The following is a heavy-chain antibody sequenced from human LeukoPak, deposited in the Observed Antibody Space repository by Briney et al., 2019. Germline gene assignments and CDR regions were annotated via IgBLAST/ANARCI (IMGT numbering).Heavy chain of an antibody. CDR1: GGSISSYY. D-gene: IGHD3-10*01. CDR3: ARGRKSTMVRGVTYHDY. CDR2: INHSGSN. Sequence: SETLSLTCTVSGGSISSYYWSWIRQPPGKGLEWIGEINHSGSNNYNPSLKSRVTISVDTSKNQFSLKLSSVTAADTAVYYCARGRKSTMVRGVTYHDYWGQGTLVTVSS. V-gene: IGHV4-34*01. J-gene: IGHJ4*02.